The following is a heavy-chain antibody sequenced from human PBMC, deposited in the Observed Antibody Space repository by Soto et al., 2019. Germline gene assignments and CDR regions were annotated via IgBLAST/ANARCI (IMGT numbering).Heavy chain of an antibody. J-gene: IGHJ4*02. Sequence: EVQLVESGGGLLQPGGSLRLSCAASGFTFSSYNMNWVRQAPGEGLEWVSYISSDSSTIYYADSVKGRFIISRDNAKNSLYLQMNSLRDEDTAVYYCARGGSGSSWYGDYWGQGTLVTVSS. V-gene: IGHV3-48*02. D-gene: IGHD6-13*01. CDR2: ISSDSSTI. CDR3: ARGGSGSSWYGDY. CDR1: GFTFSSYN.